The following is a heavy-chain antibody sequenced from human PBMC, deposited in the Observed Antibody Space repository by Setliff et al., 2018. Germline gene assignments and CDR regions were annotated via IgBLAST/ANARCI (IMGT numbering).Heavy chain of an antibody. D-gene: IGHD3-10*01. V-gene: IGHV4-61*09. J-gene: IGHJ6*03. CDR2: IYTSGTT. CDR3: ARSNMGNYYDSGKYYYYYYMDV. CDR1: GGSISSGSYY. Sequence: SETLSLTCSVSGGSISSGSYYWTWIRQPAGKGLEWIGHIYTSGTTKYNPSLKSRVTISVDASKNQFFLKLTSVTAADTAVYYCARSNMGNYYDSGKYYYYYYMDVWGKGTTVTVSS.